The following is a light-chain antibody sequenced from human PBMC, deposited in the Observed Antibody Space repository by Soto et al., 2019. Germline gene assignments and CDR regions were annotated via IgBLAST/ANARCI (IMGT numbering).Light chain of an antibody. Sequence: EIVLTQSPGTLSLSPGERATLSCRVSQSVSSSYLAWYQQKPGQAPRLLIYGASSRATGIPDRFSGSGSGTDFTLTISRLEPEDVAVYYCQQYGSSRTFGQGTKVEIK. V-gene: IGKV3-20*01. J-gene: IGKJ1*01. CDR2: GAS. CDR3: QQYGSSRT. CDR1: QSVSSSY.